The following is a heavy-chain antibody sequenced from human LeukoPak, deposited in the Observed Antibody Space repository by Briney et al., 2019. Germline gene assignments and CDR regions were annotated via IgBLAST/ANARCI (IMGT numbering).Heavy chain of an antibody. Sequence: GGSLRLSCAASGFTFSSYAMSWVRQAPGKGLEWVSGISASGGVTYSAESVRGRFTISRDNSKNTLYLQMNSLRVDDTAAYYWGRIGGSFEYFDSGGQGTLAPVSS. CDR3: GRIGGSFEYFDS. D-gene: IGHD2-15*01. CDR1: GFTFSSYA. J-gene: IGHJ4*02. CDR2: ISASGGVT. V-gene: IGHV3-23*01.